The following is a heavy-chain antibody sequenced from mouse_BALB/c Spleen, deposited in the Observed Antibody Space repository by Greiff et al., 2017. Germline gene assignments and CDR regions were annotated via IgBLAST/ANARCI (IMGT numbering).Heavy chain of an antibody. V-gene: IGHV1S16*01. D-gene: IGHD1-2*01. CDR3: TIRYYGYVDYAMDY. J-gene: IGHJ4*01. Sequence: VKLMESGAELVKPGASVKLSCKASGYTFTSYWMHWVKLRPGQGFEWIGEINPSNGGTNYNEKFKRKATLTVDKSSSTAYMQLSSLTSEDSAVYYCTIRYYGYVDYAMDYWGQGTSVTVSS. CDR1: GYTFTSYW. CDR2: INPSNGGT.